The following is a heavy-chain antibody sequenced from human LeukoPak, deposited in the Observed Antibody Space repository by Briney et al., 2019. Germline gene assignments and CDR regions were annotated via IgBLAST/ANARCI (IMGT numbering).Heavy chain of an antibody. CDR3: ATDGGNHNFDY. Sequence: ASVKVSCKASGFTFTDYYLHWVRQAPGQGLERMGRIILNNGATNYAQKFQGRVTLTRDTSISTAYMELSRQTSDDTAVYYCATDGGNHNFDYWGQGTLVTVSS. CDR2: IILNNGAT. V-gene: IGHV1-2*06. D-gene: IGHD1-14*01. CDR1: GFTFTDYY. J-gene: IGHJ4*02.